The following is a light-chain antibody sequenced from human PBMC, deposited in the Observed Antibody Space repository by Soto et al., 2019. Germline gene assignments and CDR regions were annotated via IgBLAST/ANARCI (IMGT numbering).Light chain of an antibody. J-gene: IGKJ4*01. CDR2: AAS. Sequence: AIRMTQSPSSFSASTGDRVTITCRASQDISTYLAWYQQKAGKAPKLLIYAASTLQTGVPSRFSGSASGTDFTLTISYLQSEDFATYYCQQSYSTPLTFGGGTKVEI. V-gene: IGKV1-8*01. CDR1: QDISTY. CDR3: QQSYSTPLT.